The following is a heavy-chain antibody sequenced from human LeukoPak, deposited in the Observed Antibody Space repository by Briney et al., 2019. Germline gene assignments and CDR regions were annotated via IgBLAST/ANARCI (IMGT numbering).Heavy chain of an antibody. D-gene: IGHD3-16*01. J-gene: IGHJ5*02. Sequence: SETLSLTCTVSGGSISSYYWSWIRQPPGKGLEWIGYIYYSRSTNYNPSLKSRVTISVDTSKNQFSLKLSSVTAADTAVYYCARLRRRKFDWFDPWGQGTLVTVSS. V-gene: IGHV4-59*08. CDR1: GGSISSYY. CDR3: ARLRRRKFDWFDP. CDR2: IYYSRST.